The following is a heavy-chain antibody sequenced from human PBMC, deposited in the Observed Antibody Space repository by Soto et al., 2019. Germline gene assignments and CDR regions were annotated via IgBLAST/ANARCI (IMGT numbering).Heavy chain of an antibody. Sequence: GGSLRLSCAASGFTFRSYALSWVRQAPGKGLEWVSTVSDTGLSTYYAGSLTGRFTISRDNSRNTVYLQMNSLRAEDTAVYYCAKSYFDSSGFDSWGLGTLVTVSS. V-gene: IGHV3-23*01. J-gene: IGHJ5*01. CDR3: AKSYFDSSGFDS. CDR1: GFTFRSYA. D-gene: IGHD3-22*01. CDR2: VSDTGLST.